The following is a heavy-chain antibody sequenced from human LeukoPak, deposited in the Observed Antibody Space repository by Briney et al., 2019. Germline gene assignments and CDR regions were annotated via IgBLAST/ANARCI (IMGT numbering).Heavy chain of an antibody. Sequence: GGSLRLSCAASGFTFSSYAMSWVRQAPGKGLEWVSAISGSGGSTYYADSVKGRFTISRDNSKNTLYLQMNSLRAEDTAVYYCAKDLTTYYYDSSGYYYGGGAFDIWGQGTMVTVSS. CDR1: GFTFSSYA. CDR2: ISGSGGST. CDR3: AKDLTTYYYDSSGYYYGGGAFDI. D-gene: IGHD3-22*01. V-gene: IGHV3-23*01. J-gene: IGHJ3*02.